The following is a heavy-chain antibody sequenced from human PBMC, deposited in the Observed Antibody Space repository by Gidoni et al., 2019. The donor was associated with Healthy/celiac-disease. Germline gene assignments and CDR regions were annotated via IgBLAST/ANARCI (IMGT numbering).Heavy chain of an antibody. CDR3: ARVEVGATYYGMDV. V-gene: IGHV1-2*02. CDR1: GYTFTGYY. CDR2: INPNSGGT. J-gene: IGHJ6*02. Sequence: QVQLVQSGAEVKKPGASVKVSCKASGYTFTGYYMHWVRQAPGRGLEWMGWINPNSGGTNYAQKFQGRVTMTRDTSISTAYMVLSRLRSDDTAVYYCARVEVGATYYGMDVWGQGTTVTVSS. D-gene: IGHD1-26*01.